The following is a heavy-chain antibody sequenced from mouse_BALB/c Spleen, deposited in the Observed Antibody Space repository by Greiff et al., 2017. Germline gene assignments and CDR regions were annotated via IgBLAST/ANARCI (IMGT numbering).Heavy chain of an antibody. J-gene: IGHJ3*01. CDR1: GFNIKDTY. CDR3: ARDQLGLLAWFAY. D-gene: IGHD3-1*01. Sequence: EVQLVESGAELVKPGASVKLSCTASGFNIKDTYMHWVKQRPEQGLEWIGRIDPANGNTKYDPKFQGKATITADTSSNTAYLQLSSLTSEDTAVYYCARDQLGLLAWFAYWGQGTLVTVSA. CDR2: IDPANGNT. V-gene: IGHV14-3*02.